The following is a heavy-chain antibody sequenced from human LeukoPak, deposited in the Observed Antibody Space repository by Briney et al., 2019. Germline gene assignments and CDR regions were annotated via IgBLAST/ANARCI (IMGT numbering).Heavy chain of an antibody. CDR1: GYTFTGYY. V-gene: IGHV1-2*02. Sequence: GASVKVSCKASGYTFTGYYIHWVRQAPGQSLEWMGWVTPNTGGTNYAQKFQGRVTMTRDTSISTAYMELSRLTSDDTAVYYCARDQIASPNWELDYWGQGTRSPSPQ. D-gene: IGHD1-1*01. J-gene: IGHJ4*02. CDR2: VTPNTGGT. CDR3: ARDQIASPNWELDY.